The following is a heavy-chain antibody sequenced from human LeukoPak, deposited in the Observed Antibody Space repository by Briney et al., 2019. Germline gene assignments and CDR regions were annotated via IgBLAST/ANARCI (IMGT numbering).Heavy chain of an antibody. CDR3: ARARVIAVAGIHFDY. CDR1: GFTFSSYS. CDR2: ISSSSSYI. Sequence: GGSLRLSCAASGFTFSSYSMNWVRQAPGKGLEWVSSISSSSSYIYYADSVKGRFTISRDNAKNSLYLQMNSLRAEDTAVYYCARARVIAVAGIHFDYWGQGTLVTVSS. J-gene: IGHJ4*02. V-gene: IGHV3-21*01. D-gene: IGHD6-19*01.